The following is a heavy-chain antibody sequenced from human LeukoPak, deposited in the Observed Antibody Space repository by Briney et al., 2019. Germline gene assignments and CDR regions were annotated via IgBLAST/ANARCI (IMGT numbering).Heavy chain of an antibody. V-gene: IGHV3-48*01. Sequence: GGSLRLSCAASGFTFSSHSMNWVRQAPGKGLEWVSYISSSSTIYYADSVKGRFTISRDDAKNSLYLQMNSLRAEDTAVYYCARGAYYYEDWGQGTLVTVSS. J-gene: IGHJ4*02. D-gene: IGHD3-22*01. CDR2: ISSSSTI. CDR3: ARGAYYYED. CDR1: GFTFSSHS.